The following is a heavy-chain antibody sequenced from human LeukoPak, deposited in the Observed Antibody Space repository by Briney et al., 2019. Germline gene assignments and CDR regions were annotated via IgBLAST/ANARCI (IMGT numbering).Heavy chain of an antibody. V-gene: IGHV3-9*01. D-gene: IGHD6-13*01. Sequence: PGGSLRLSCAASGFTFEDYAMHWVRQAPGKGLEWVTGINWNSGRIGYADSVKGRFTISRDNAKNSLYLQMNSLRAEDTALYYCVKDIRYRSRWVGYDYWGQGTLVTVSS. J-gene: IGHJ4*02. CDR2: INWNSGRI. CDR1: GFTFEDYA. CDR3: VKDIRYRSRWVGYDY.